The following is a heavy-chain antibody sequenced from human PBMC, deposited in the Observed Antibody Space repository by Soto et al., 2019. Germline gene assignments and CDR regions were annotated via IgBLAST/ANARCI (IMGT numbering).Heavy chain of an antibody. D-gene: IGHD6-13*01. Sequence: WETLSLTCAVSAGSISGSFWSWIRQSPGRELELIGYIYYSGSTYYNPSLKSRITISIDTSKNQFSLKMTSVTAADTAVYYCARVGRIAAAGTWFDPWGQGTPVTV. CDR1: AGSISGSF. V-gene: IGHV4-59*01. CDR2: IYYSGST. CDR3: ARVGRIAAAGTWFDP. J-gene: IGHJ5*02.